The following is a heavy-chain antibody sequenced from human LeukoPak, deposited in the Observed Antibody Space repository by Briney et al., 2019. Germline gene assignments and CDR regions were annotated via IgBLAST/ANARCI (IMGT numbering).Heavy chain of an antibody. CDR3: AKMHSSGWSLAFDY. V-gene: IGHV3-9*01. D-gene: IGHD6-19*01. Sequence: GGSLRLSCAASGFTFDDYGMSWVRQAPGKGLEWVSGISWNSGSIGYADSVKGRFTISRDNAKNSLYLQMNSLRAEDTALYYCAKMHSSGWSLAFDYWGQGTLVTVSS. CDR2: ISWNSGSI. J-gene: IGHJ4*02. CDR1: GFTFDDYG.